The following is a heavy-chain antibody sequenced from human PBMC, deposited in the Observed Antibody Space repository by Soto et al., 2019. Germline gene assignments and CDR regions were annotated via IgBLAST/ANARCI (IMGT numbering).Heavy chain of an antibody. J-gene: IGHJ3*02. CDR1: GFTFSDYY. D-gene: IGHD5-18*01. CDR3: XGXYSYAFDI. V-gene: IGHV3-11*01. Sequence: QVQLVESGGGLVKPGGSLRLSCAASGFTFSDYYMSWIRQAPGKGLEWVSYISSSGSTIYYADSVKGPFTISRDNPKNPXXXXXXXXXAXDTXXXXCXGXYSYAFDIWCQGTMVTVSS. CDR2: ISSSGSTI.